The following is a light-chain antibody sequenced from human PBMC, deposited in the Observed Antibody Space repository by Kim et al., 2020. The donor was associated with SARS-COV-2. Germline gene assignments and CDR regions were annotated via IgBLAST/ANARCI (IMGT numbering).Light chain of an antibody. J-gene: IGLJ2*01. CDR2: DVS. V-gene: IGLV2-11*03. Sequence: GTSVTISCTGTSSDVGGYNYVSWCQQHPGKAPKLMIYDVSKRPSGVPDRFSGSKSGNTASLTISGLQAEDEADYYCCSYAGSYTVVFGGGTQLTVL. CDR1: SSDVGGYNY. CDR3: CSYAGSYTVV.